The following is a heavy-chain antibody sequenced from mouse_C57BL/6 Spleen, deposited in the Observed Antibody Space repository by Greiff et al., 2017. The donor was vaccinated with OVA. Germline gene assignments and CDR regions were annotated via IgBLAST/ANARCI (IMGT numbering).Heavy chain of an antibody. V-gene: IGHV1-52*01. CDR3: ARSNYGSSPNYAMDY. CDR2: IDPSDSET. Sequence: QVQLQQPGAELVRPGSSVKLSCKASGYTFTSYWMHWVKQRPIQGLEWIGNIDPSDSETHYNQKFKDKATLTVDKSSSTAYMQLSSLTSEDSAVYYCARSNYGSSPNYAMDYWGQGTSVTVSS. J-gene: IGHJ4*01. D-gene: IGHD1-1*01. CDR1: GYTFTSYW.